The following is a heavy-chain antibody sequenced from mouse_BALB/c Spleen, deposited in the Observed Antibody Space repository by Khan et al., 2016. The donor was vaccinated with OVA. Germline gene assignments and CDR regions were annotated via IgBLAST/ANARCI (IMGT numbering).Heavy chain of an antibody. J-gene: IGHJ4*01. CDR1: GFSLTSYG. CDR3: AKNIVYAMDY. V-gene: IGHV2-5*01. Sequence: QVQLKESGPGLVQPSQSLSITCTVSGFSLTSYGVHWVRQSPGKGLEWLGVIWRGGSTDYNATLMSRLSITKDNSTSQVFFKMSSLQADDAAIYYCAKNIVYAMDYWGQGTSVTVSS. CDR2: IWRGGST.